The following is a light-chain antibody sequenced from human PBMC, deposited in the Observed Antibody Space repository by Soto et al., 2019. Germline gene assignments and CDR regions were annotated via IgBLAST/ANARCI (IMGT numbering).Light chain of an antibody. CDR1: QSVSSSY. CDR2: GTS. Sequence: EIVLTQSPGTLSLSPGERATLSCRASQSVSSSYLAWHQQRPGQAPRLLIYGTSSRATGIPDRFSGSGSGTDFTLTISRLEPEDFAVYYCQLYGNSPLFTFGSGTKVDIK. CDR3: QLYGNSPLFT. J-gene: IGKJ3*01. V-gene: IGKV3-20*01.